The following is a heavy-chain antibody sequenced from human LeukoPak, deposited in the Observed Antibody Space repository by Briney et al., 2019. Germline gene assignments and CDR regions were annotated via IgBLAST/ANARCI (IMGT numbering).Heavy chain of an antibody. CDR2: VNPNNGDT. CDR1: GYTFTGYH. V-gene: IGHV1-2*02. D-gene: IGHD1-26*01. Sequence: ASVKVSCKASGYTFTGYHMHWVRQAPGQGLEWVGWVNPNNGDTNYAQKFQGGVTMSRDTSISTAYMELNSLRSDDTAVYYCARRETNTQWGFDYWGQGTLVTVSS. CDR3: ARRETNTQWGFDY. J-gene: IGHJ4*02.